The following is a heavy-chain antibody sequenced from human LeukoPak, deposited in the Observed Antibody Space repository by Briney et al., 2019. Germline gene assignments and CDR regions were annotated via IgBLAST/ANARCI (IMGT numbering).Heavy chain of an antibody. J-gene: IGHJ5*02. CDR2: INHSGST. CDR3: ARGRPIVVVPAGTHSP. Sequence: SETLSLTCTVSGGSVSSGSYYWSWIRQPPGKGLEWIGEINHSGSTNYNPSLKSRVTISVDTSKNQFSLKLSSVTAADTAVYYCARGRPIVVVPAGTHSPWGQGTLVTVSS. V-gene: IGHV4-39*07. D-gene: IGHD2-2*01. CDR1: GGSVSSGSYY.